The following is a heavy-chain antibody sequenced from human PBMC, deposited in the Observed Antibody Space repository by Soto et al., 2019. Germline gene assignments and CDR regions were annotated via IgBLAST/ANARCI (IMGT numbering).Heavy chain of an antibody. CDR3: ARDQGVAAAGITWFDP. CDR1: GASMNSYH. J-gene: IGHJ5*02. Sequence: PSETLSLTCTVSGASMNSYHWSWIRQPAGKGLEWIGHIHSSGSTNYNPSLKSRVTMSVDTSKNQFSLRLMSLTAADTAVYYCARDQGVAAAGITWFDPWGKGSLVTV. D-gene: IGHD6-13*01. V-gene: IGHV4-4*07. CDR2: IHSSGST.